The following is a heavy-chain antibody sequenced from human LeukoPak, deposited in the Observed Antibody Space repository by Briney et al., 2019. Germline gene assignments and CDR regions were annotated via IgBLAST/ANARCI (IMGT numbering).Heavy chain of an antibody. V-gene: IGHV1-2*02. D-gene: IGHD2-2*01. Sequence: ASVKVSCKASGYTFTDYYINWIRQAPGQGLEWMGWINPNRGGTSYAQNFQGRVTMTRDTPITTAYMELSRLRSDDTAVYYCARRQIDCSTTSCYVDYWGLGTLVTVSS. J-gene: IGHJ4*02. CDR1: GYTFTDYY. CDR2: INPNRGGT. CDR3: ARRQIDCSTTSCYVDY.